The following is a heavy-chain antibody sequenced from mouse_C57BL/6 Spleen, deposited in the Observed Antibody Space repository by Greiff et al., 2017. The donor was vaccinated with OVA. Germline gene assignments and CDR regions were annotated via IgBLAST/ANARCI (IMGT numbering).Heavy chain of an antibody. CDR3: ARSRLFITTPHFDY. D-gene: IGHD1-1*01. J-gene: IGHJ2*01. V-gene: IGHV1-64*01. CDR2: IHPNSGST. Sequence: VQLQQPGAELVKPGASVKLSCKASGYTFTSYWMHWVKQRPGQGLEWIGMIHPNSGSTNYNEKFKSKATLTVDKSSSTAYMQLSILTSEDSAVYYCARSRLFITTPHFDYWGQGTTLTVSS. CDR1: GYTFTSYW.